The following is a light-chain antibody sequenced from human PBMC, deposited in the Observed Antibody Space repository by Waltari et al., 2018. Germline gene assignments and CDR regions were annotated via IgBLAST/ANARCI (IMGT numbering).Light chain of an antibody. CDR3: QAWDSSTVV. CDR2: RDS. CDR1: KLGDKY. V-gene: IGLV3-1*01. Sequence: SYELTQPPSVSVSPGQTTSITCSGDKLGDKYACWYQQKPGQSHVVVIYRDSKRPSGIPERFSGSNSGNTATLTISGTHAMDEADYYCQAWDSSTVVFGGGTKLTVL. J-gene: IGLJ2*01.